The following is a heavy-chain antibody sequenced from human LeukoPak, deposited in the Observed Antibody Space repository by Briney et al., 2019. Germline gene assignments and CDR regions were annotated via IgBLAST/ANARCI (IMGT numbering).Heavy chain of an antibody. J-gene: IGHJ6*03. CDR1: DGSISSGNYY. D-gene: IGHD6-6*01. CDR2: LYASGST. Sequence: PSETLSLTCSVSDGSISSGNYYWSWIRQPAGKGLEWIGRLYASGSTYYNPSLKSRVTISVDTSNNQFSLRLSSVTAADTAVYYCARDWGVSARPGYMDVWGKGTTVTVSS. CDR3: ARDWGVSARPGYMDV. V-gene: IGHV4-61*02.